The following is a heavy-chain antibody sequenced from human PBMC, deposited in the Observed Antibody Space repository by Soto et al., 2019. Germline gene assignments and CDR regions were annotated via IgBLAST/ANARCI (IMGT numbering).Heavy chain of an antibody. Sequence: QVQLVESGGGVVQPGRSLRLSCAASGFTFSSYAMHWVRQAPGKGLEWVAVISYDGSNKYYADSVKGRFTISRDNSKNTLYLQMNSLRAEDTAVYYCARDGSTLWRTVTTGGFDYWGQGTLVTVSS. CDR2: ISYDGSNK. D-gene: IGHD4-17*01. V-gene: IGHV3-30-3*01. J-gene: IGHJ4*02. CDR3: ARDGSTLWRTVTTGGFDY. CDR1: GFTFSSYA.